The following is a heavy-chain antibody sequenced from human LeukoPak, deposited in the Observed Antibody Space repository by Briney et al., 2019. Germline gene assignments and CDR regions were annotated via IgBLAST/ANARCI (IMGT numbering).Heavy chain of an antibody. Sequence: ASVKVSCKASGYTFTGYYMHWVRQAPGQGLEWMGWINPNSGGTNYAQKFQGRVTMTRDTSISTAYMELSRLRSDDTAVYYCARASTTVTTYYYYYMDVWGKGTTVTVSS. CDR1: GYTFTGYY. CDR3: ARASTTVTTYYYYYMDV. V-gene: IGHV1-2*02. J-gene: IGHJ6*03. CDR2: INPNSGGT. D-gene: IGHD4-11*01.